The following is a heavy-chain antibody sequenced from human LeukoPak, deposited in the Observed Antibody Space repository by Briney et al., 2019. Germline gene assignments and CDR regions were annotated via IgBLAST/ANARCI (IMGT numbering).Heavy chain of an antibody. J-gene: IGHJ4*02. V-gene: IGHV1-2*06. D-gene: IGHD3-3*01. Sequence: ASVKVSCKASGYTFTGYYMHWVRQAPGQGLEWMGRINPNSGGTNYAQKFRGRVTMTRDTSISTAYMELSRPRSDDTAVYYCAREGDVLRFLEWPFDYWGQGTLVTVSS. CDR2: INPNSGGT. CDR3: AREGDVLRFLEWPFDY. CDR1: GYTFTGYY.